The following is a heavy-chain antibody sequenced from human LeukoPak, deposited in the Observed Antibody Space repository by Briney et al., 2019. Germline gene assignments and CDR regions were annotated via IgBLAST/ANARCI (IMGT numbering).Heavy chain of an antibody. CDR1: GFTFSSYS. V-gene: IGHV3-21*01. D-gene: IGHD5-18*01. CDR2: ISSSSYI. Sequence: GGSLRLSCAASGFTFSSYSMNWVRQAPGKGLEWVSSISSSSYIYYADSVKGRFTISRDNAKNSLYLQMNSLKAEDTAVYYCARDTSVVVASDKAMALDYWGQGTLVTVSS. J-gene: IGHJ4*02. CDR3: ARDTSVVVASDKAMALDY.